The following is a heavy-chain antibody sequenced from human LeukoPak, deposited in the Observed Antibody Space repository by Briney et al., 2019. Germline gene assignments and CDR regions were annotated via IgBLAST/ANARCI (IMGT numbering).Heavy chain of an antibody. CDR3: ARLFYDFWSGYFQTDYGMDV. CDR2: IKQDGSEI. V-gene: IGHV3-7*01. CDR1: GFTFSSYW. J-gene: IGHJ6*02. D-gene: IGHD3-3*01. Sequence: GGSLRLSCAASGFTFSSYWMSWVRQAPGKGLEWVANIKQDGSEIHYVASVKGLFIISRDNAKNSLYLQMNSLRAEDTAVYYCARLFYDFWSGYFQTDYGMDVWGQGTTVTVSS.